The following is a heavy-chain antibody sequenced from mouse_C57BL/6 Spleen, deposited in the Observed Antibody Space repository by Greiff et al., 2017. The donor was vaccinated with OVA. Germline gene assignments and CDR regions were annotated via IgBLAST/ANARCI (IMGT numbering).Heavy chain of an antibody. CDR2: INYDGSST. J-gene: IGHJ4*01. Sequence: EVQLVESEGGLVQPGSSMKLSCTASGFTFSDYYMAWVRQVPEKGLEWVANINYDGSSTYYLDSLKSRFIISRDNAKNILYLQMSSLKSEDTATYYCARELGHVYYAMDYWGQGTSVTVSS. CDR3: ARELGHVYYAMDY. V-gene: IGHV5-16*01. CDR1: GFTFSDYY. D-gene: IGHD4-1*01.